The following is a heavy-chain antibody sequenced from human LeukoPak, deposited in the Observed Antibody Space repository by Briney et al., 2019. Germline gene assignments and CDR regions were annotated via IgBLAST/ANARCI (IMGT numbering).Heavy chain of an antibody. Sequence: GGSLRLSCAVSGFTFSNYAMSWVRQAPGKGLEWVSVISASGDSPYYGDSVKGRFTISRDNSKNTLSLELNSLRAEDTAVYYCSKRFIAVANKGLVWEGSLGIWGQGTLVTVSS. J-gene: IGHJ4*02. CDR1: GFTFSNYA. D-gene: IGHD6-19*01. V-gene: IGHV3-23*01. CDR3: SKRFIAVANKGLVWEGSLGI. CDR2: ISASGDSP.